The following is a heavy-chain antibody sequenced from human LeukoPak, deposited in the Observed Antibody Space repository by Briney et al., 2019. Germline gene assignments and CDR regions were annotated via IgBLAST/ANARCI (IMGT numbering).Heavy chain of an antibody. CDR3: AREYCSSTSCYTIDP. V-gene: IGHV1-18*01. D-gene: IGHD2-2*02. CDR1: AYTSTSYG. J-gene: IGHJ5*02. CDR2: ISSYNGNT. Sequence: AAVTVSSKASAYTSTSYGISWVRQAPRQGLEWMGWISSYNGNTNYTQKLQGRVTMTTDTSTSTAYMELRSLRSDDTAVYYCAREYCSSTSCYTIDPWGQGTLVTVSS.